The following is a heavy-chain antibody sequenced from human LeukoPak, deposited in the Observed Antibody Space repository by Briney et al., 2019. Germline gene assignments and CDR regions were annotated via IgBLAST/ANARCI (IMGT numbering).Heavy chain of an antibody. V-gene: IGHV1-69*04. CDR3: ARGPYYDSSGYPY. CDR2: IIPILGIA. CDR1: GGTFSSYA. D-gene: IGHD3-22*01. Sequence: GASVKVSCKASGGTFSSYAISWVRQAPGQGLEWMGRIIPILGIANYAQKFQGRVTITADKSTGTAYMELSSLRSEDTAVYYCARGPYYDSSGYPYWGQGTLVTVSS. J-gene: IGHJ4*02.